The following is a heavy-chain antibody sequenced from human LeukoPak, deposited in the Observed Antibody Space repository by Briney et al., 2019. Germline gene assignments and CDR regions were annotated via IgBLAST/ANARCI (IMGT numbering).Heavy chain of an antibody. CDR3: ARDRPRLRGYSYGYYYYMDV. J-gene: IGHJ6*03. Sequence: SSETLSLTCTVSGGSISGSSYYWGWIRQPPGKGLEWIGSIYYSGSTYYNPSLKSRVTISVDTSKNQFSLKLSSVTAADTAVYYCARDRPRLRGYSYGYYYYMDVWGKGTTVTVSS. D-gene: IGHD5-18*01. CDR1: GGSISGSSYY. CDR2: IYYSGST. V-gene: IGHV4-39*07.